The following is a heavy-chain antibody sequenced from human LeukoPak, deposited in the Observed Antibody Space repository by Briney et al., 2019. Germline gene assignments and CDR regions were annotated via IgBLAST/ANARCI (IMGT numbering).Heavy chain of an antibody. Sequence: ASVKVSCKASGYTFTSYDINWVRQATGQGLEWMGWMNPNSGNTGYAQKLQGRVTMTTDTSTSTAYMELRSLRSDDTAVYYCARAQRVVPDYWGQGTLVTVSS. CDR3: ARAQRVVPDY. V-gene: IGHV1-8*01. CDR2: MNPNSGNT. CDR1: GYTFTSYD. J-gene: IGHJ4*02. D-gene: IGHD2-15*01.